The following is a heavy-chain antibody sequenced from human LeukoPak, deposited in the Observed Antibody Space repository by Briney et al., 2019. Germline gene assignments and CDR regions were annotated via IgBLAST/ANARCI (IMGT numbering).Heavy chain of an antibody. CDR1: GFTFSSYA. V-gene: IGHV3-30-3*01. J-gene: IGHJ5*02. Sequence: PGGSLRLSCAASGFTFSSYAMHWVRQAPGKGLEWVAVISYDGSNKYYADSVKGRFTISRDNSKNTLYLPMNSLRAEDTAVYYCARDKGMATIRWFDPWGQGTLVTVSS. CDR3: ARDKGMATIRWFDP. CDR2: ISYDGSNK. D-gene: IGHD5-24*01.